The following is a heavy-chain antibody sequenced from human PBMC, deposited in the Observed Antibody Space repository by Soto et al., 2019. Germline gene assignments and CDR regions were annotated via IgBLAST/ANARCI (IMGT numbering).Heavy chain of an antibody. D-gene: IGHD3-3*01. Sequence: TSETLSLTCTVSGGSIRSYYWSWLRQPPGKGLAWIGYIYYSGSTNYNPSLKSRVTISVDTSKNQFPLKLSSVPAADTAVYYCASLSALPASGYFNWFDPWGQGTLVTVSS. J-gene: IGHJ5*02. V-gene: IGHV4-59*01. CDR2: IYYSGST. CDR1: GGSIRSYY. CDR3: ASLSALPASGYFNWFDP.